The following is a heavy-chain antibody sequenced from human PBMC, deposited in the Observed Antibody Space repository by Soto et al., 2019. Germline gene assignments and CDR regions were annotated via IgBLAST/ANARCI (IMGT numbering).Heavy chain of an antibody. CDR1: GFTFSSYA. J-gene: IGHJ4*02. CDR2: ISGSGDST. CDR3: ATRGSVIYSDY. D-gene: IGHD6-19*01. V-gene: IGHV3-23*01. Sequence: EVQLLESGGGLVQPGGSLRLSCAASGFTFSSYAMRWVRQAPGKGLEWVSAISGSGDSTYYAASVKGRVTTSRDNSKNTVYLQMNSLRGEDTAVYYCATRGSVIYSDYWGQGTLVTVSS.